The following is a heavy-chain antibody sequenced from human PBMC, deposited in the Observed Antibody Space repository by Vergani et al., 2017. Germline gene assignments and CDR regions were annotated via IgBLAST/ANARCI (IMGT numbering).Heavy chain of an antibody. CDR2: IISSGSTI. V-gene: IGHV3-48*03. D-gene: IGHD6-19*01. J-gene: IGHJ4*02. CDR1: GFTFSSYE. Sequence: EVQLVESGGGLVQPGGSLKLSCAASGFTFSSYEMNWVRQAPGKGLEWVSYIISSGSTIYYADSVKGRFTISRDNAKNSLYLHMNSLRAEDTAVYYCAGVFYSSGWPYYFDCWGQGTLVTVSS. CDR3: AGVFYSSGWPYYFDC.